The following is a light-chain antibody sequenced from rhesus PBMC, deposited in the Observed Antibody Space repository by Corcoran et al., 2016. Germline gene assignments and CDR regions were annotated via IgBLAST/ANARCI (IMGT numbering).Light chain of an antibody. Sequence: DIQMTQSPSSLSASVGDRVTITCRASENVNNYLNWYQQKTGKAPKLLIYKASTLQSGVPSRFSGSGSGPDTTLTISSLQPEDVAKYYCQHGYGTPWTFGQGTKVEIK. CDR3: QHGYGTPWT. V-gene: IGKV1-74*01. CDR1: ENVNNY. CDR2: KAS. J-gene: IGKJ1*01.